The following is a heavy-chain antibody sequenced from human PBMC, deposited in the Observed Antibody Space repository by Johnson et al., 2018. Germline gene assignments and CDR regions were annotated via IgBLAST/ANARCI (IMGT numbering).Heavy chain of an antibody. CDR2: ISGSGGST. V-gene: IGHV3-23*04. CDR1: GFTFSSYA. J-gene: IGHJ6*02. D-gene: IGHD4-23*01. CDR3: AKDLRGGNPDYYYYYGMDV. Sequence: EVQLVESGGGVVQPGRSLRLSCAASGFTFSSYAMSWVRQAPGKGLEWVSAISGSGGSTYYADSVKGRFTISRDNSKNTLYLQMNSLRAEDTAVYYCAKDLRGGNPDYYYYYGMDVWGQGTTVTVSS.